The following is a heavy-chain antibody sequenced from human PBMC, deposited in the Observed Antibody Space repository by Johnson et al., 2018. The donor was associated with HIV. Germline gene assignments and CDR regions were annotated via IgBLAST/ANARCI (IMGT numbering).Heavy chain of an antibody. CDR3: ATDSQGLRAFDI. CDR2: ISSSGRTI. Sequence: QMKLVESGGGLVKPGGSLRLSCAASGFTFRDYYMSWIRQAPGKGLEWVSYISSSGRTIYYSVSVKGQFTISRDNSNNTLYLQMSILGAEDTAVYYYATDSQGLRAFDIWGQGTLVTVSS. J-gene: IGHJ3*02. V-gene: IGHV3-11*01. D-gene: IGHD6-25*01. CDR1: GFTFRDYY.